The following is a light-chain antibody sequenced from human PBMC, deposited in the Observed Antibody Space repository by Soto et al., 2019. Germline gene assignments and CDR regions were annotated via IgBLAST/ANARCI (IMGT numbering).Light chain of an antibody. Sequence: EVVMTQSPATLSVSPGERATLSCRASQGLGTNLAWYQQKPGQGPRLLIYAASTRATGVPARFSGSGSQTELTLTISSLQSEDFVVYYCQQYNYWPLSFGGGTKVEIK. J-gene: IGKJ4*01. CDR3: QQYNYWPLS. CDR1: QGLGTN. CDR2: AAS. V-gene: IGKV3-15*01.